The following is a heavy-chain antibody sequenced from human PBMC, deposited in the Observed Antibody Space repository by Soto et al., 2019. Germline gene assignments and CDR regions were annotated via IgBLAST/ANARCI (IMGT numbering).Heavy chain of an antibody. Sequence: GGSLRLSCAASGFTFSSYAMSWVRQAPGKGLEWVSAISGSGGSTYYADSVKGRFTISRDNSKNTLYLQMNSLRAEDTAVYYCAKDIPPWYDILTGYDQTFIHAFDIWGQGTMVTVSS. D-gene: IGHD3-9*01. CDR2: ISGSGGST. CDR1: GFTFSSYA. J-gene: IGHJ3*02. CDR3: AKDIPPWYDILTGYDQTFIHAFDI. V-gene: IGHV3-23*01.